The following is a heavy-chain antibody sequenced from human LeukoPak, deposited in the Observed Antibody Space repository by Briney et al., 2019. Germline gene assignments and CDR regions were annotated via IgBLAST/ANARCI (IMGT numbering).Heavy chain of an antibody. CDR3: ARVRYYDSSGIDY. D-gene: IGHD3-22*01. V-gene: IGHV4-4*07. CDR2: IYASGSS. CDR1: GVSITAYY. J-gene: IGHJ4*02. Sequence: PSETLSLTCTVSGVSITAYYWSWIRQPTGQGLEWIGLIYASGSSNYNPSLKSRVTMSVDTSKNQFSLKLIYVNAADTAIYYCARVRYYDSSGIDYWGQGTLVTVSS.